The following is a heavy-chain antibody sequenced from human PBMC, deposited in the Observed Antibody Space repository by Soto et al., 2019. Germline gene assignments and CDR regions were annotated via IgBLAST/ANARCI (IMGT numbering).Heavy chain of an antibody. D-gene: IGHD3-10*01. V-gene: IGHV3-7*01. Sequence: VQLVESGGGLVQPGGSLRLSCVDSGFTFSRYWMSWVRQAPVKGLEWVGNIKQDGSEENYVDSVKGRFTISRDNAKNSMYLQMNSLRAEDTAVYYCARIASSGRGWDVWGQGTTVVVSS. CDR1: GFTFSRYW. CDR2: IKQDGSEE. CDR3: ARIASSGRGWDV. J-gene: IGHJ6*02.